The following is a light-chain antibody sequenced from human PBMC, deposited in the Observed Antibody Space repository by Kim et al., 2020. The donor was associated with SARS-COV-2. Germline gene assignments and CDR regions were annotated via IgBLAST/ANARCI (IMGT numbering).Light chain of an antibody. CDR1: QGISRW. CDR3: QQYDRYPVT. V-gene: IGKV1-5*01. CDR2: DAS. J-gene: IGKJ2*01. Sequence: DIQMTQSPSTLSASVGDRVTITCRASQGISRWLAWYQQKPGKAPELLIFDASSLEGGVPSRFSGSESGTEFTLTISSLQPDDFATYYCQQYDRYPVTFGQGTKLEI.